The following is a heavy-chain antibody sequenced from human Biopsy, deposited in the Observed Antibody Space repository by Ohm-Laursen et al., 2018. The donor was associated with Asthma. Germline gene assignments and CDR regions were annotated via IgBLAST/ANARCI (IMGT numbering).Heavy chain of an antibody. CDR3: ARGGLGYCSSTSCYQNYYYGMDV. J-gene: IGHJ6*02. V-gene: IGHV3-33*01. Sequence: SLRLSCAASGFTFSSYGMHWVRQAPGKGLEWVAVIWYDGSNKYYADSVKGRFTISRDNSKNTLYLQMNSLRAEDTAVYYCARGGLGYCSSTSCYQNYYYGMDVWGQGTTVAVSS. CDR2: IWYDGSNK. D-gene: IGHD2-2*01. CDR1: GFTFSSYG.